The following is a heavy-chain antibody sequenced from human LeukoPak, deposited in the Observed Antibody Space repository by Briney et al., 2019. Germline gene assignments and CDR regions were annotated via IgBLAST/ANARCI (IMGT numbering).Heavy chain of an antibody. D-gene: IGHD4-11*01. CDR3: AIVRHTTAGIDY. Sequence: ASVKVSCKASGYTFTSYDINWVRQAPGQGLEWMGWINPNSGGTNYAQKFQGRVTMTRDTSISTAYMELSRLRSDDTAVYYCAIVRHTTAGIDYWGQGTLVTVSS. V-gene: IGHV1-2*02. CDR2: INPNSGGT. J-gene: IGHJ4*02. CDR1: GYTFTSYD.